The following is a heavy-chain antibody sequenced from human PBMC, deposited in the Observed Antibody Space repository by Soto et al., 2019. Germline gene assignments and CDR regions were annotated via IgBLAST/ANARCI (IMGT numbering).Heavy chain of an antibody. CDR1: GFTLSAYW. CDR2: INPDGSKK. Sequence: EVQLEESGGDLVQPGGSLRLSCVASGFTLSAYWMTWVRQAPGNGLEWVANINPDGSKKSYLDSVRGRFTISRDNVGNSLYLQMDSLRADDTALYYCARDVSPGSSSLYLDAFDIWGQGTMVTVSS. V-gene: IGHV3-7*03. CDR3: ARDVSPGSSSLYLDAFDI. J-gene: IGHJ3*02. D-gene: IGHD6-13*01.